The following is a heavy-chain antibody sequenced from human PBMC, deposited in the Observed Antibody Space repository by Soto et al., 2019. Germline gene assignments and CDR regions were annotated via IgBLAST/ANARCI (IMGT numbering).Heavy chain of an antibody. Sequence: TLSLTCTVSGGSIRSYYWSWIRQPPGKGLEWIGYIYYSGSTNYNPSLKSRVTISVDTSKNQFSLKLSSVTAADTAVYYCARDRSRDGYNDYWGQGTLVTVSS. V-gene: IGHV4-59*01. CDR2: IYYSGST. CDR1: GGSIRSYY. CDR3: ARDRSRDGYNDY. D-gene: IGHD2-2*01. J-gene: IGHJ4*02.